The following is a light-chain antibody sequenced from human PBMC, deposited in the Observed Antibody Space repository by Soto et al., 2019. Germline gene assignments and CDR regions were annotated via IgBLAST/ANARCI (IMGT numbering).Light chain of an antibody. Sequence: HSALTQPASVSGSPGQSITISCTGTSSDVGGYNYVSWYQQHPGQAPKLMIYDVSNRPSGVSNRLSGSKSGNTASLTISGLQAEDEYDYYCSSYTSRSTLVVGGGTKLTVL. CDR2: DVS. J-gene: IGLJ2*01. V-gene: IGLV2-14*01. CDR3: SSYTSRSTLV. CDR1: SSDVGGYNY.